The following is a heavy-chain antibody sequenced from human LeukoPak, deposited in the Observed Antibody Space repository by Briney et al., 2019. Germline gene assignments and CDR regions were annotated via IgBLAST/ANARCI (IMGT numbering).Heavy chain of an antibody. D-gene: IGHD1-1*01. CDR1: GFTFSSYW. CDR3: ARASWNRRDFDY. CDR2: INSDGSST. J-gene: IGHJ4*02. Sequence: GGSLRHSCAASGFTFSSYWMHWVRQAPGKGLVWVSRINSDGSSTSYADSVKGRFTISRDNAKNTLYLQMNSLRAEDTAVYYCARASWNRRDFDYWGQGTLVTVSS. V-gene: IGHV3-74*01.